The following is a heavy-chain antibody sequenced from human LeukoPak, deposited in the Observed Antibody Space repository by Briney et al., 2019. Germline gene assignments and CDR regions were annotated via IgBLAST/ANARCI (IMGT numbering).Heavy chain of an antibody. CDR3: AKDQALRG. Sequence: GRSLRLSCVASGFTFDDYAMHWVRQAPGKGLEWVSGISWNSGSIGYADSVKGRFTISRDNAKNSLYLQMNSLRAEDTALYYCAKDQALRGWGQGTLVTVSS. CDR2: ISWNSGSI. J-gene: IGHJ4*02. V-gene: IGHV3-9*01. D-gene: IGHD3-16*01. CDR1: GFTFDDYA.